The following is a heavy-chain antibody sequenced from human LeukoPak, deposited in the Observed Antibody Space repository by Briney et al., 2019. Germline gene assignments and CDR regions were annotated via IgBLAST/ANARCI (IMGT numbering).Heavy chain of an antibody. CDR2: IRSKAYGGTT. Sequence: GGSLRLSCTASGFTFGDYAMSWFRQAPGKGLEWVGFIRSKAYGGTTEYAASVKGRFTISRDDSKSIAYLQMNSLKTEDTAVYYCTRVPRGYTVRAIDIWGQGTMVTVSS. J-gene: IGHJ3*02. V-gene: IGHV3-49*03. CDR3: TRVPRGYTVRAIDI. D-gene: IGHD4-17*01. CDR1: GFTFGDYA.